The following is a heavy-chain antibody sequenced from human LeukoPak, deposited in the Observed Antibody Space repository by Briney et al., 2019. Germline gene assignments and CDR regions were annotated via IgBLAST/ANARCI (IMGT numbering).Heavy chain of an antibody. Sequence: GGSLRLSCAASGFTFSNYGMHWVRQAPGKGLEGVAFIRYVGGETYYADSVKGRFTMSRDNSKNIVYLQLSSLRPEDTAVYYCTRNSGWYGISWGQGTLVTVSS. D-gene: IGHD6-19*01. CDR3: TRNSGWYGIS. V-gene: IGHV3-30*02. CDR2: IRYVGGET. J-gene: IGHJ4*02. CDR1: GFTFSNYG.